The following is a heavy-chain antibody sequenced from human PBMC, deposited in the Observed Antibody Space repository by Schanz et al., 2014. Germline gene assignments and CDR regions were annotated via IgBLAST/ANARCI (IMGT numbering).Heavy chain of an antibody. D-gene: IGHD2-2*01. Sequence: QVQLVQSGGEMKKPGASVKVSCKASGYTFTSYGINWVRQAPGQGLEWMGRIIPILGIANYAQKFQGRVTITADRSTSTAYMDLSSLRSDDTAVYYCARDRRRYCSTASCLHDNWFDPWGQGTLVIVSS. CDR2: IIPILGIA. CDR1: GYTFTSYG. CDR3: ARDRRRYCSTASCLHDNWFDP. V-gene: IGHV1-69*04. J-gene: IGHJ5*02.